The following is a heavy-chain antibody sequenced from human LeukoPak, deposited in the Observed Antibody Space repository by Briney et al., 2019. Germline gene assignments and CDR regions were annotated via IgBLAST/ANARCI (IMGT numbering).Heavy chain of an antibody. J-gene: IGHJ4*02. V-gene: IGHV3-33*01. CDR2: IWYDGSNK. CDR1: GFTFSSYG. Sequence: PGGSLRLSCAASGFTFSSYGMHWVRQAPGKGLEWVAVIWYDGSNKYYADSVKGRFTISRDNAKNSLYPQLNSLRAEDTAVYYCARVAEDSSGYYYFDYWGQGTLVTVSS. D-gene: IGHD3-22*01. CDR3: ARVAEDSSGYYYFDY.